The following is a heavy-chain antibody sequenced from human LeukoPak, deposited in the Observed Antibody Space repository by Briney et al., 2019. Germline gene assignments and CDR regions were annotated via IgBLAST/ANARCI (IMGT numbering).Heavy chain of an antibody. Sequence: GGSLRLSCAASGFTFSSYAMSWVRQAPGKGLEWVSAISGSGGSTYHADSVKGRFTISRDNSKNTLYLQMNSLRAEDTAVYYCAKDSVSKKAMVTFGGTIMIDYWGQGTLVTVSS. CDR2: ISGSGGST. D-gene: IGHD3-16*01. J-gene: IGHJ4*02. CDR1: GFTFSSYA. CDR3: AKDSVSKKAMVTFGGTIMIDY. V-gene: IGHV3-23*01.